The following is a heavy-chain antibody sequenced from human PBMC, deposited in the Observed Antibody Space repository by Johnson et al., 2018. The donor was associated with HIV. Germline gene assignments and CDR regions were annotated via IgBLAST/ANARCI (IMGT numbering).Heavy chain of an antibody. V-gene: IGHV3-30*02. CDR1: GFTFSSYS. D-gene: IGHD2-15*01. J-gene: IGHJ3*02. CDR2: IRYDGNNE. Sequence: QVQLVESGGGVVQPGGSLRLSCAASGFTFSSYSMQWVRQAPGKGLEWVAFIRYDGNNEDYADSVKGRFTISRDNSKNTLYVQMNSLRPEDTAVYYCASVVVVVDVHDAFDMWGQATMVTVSS. CDR3: ASVVVVVDVHDAFDM.